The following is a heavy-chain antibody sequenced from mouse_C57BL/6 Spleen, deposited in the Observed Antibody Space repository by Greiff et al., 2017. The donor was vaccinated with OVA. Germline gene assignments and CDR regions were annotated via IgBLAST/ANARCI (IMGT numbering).Heavy chain of an antibody. CDR2: ISSGSSTI. CDR1: GFTFSDYG. Sequence: EVHLVESGGGLVKPGGSLKLSCAASGFTFSDYGMHWVRQAPEKGLEWVAYISSGSSTIYYADTVKGRFTISRDNAKNTLFLQMTSLRSEDTAMYYCARGVTTEAWFAYWGQGTLVTVSA. J-gene: IGHJ3*01. D-gene: IGHD2-2*01. V-gene: IGHV5-17*01. CDR3: ARGVTTEAWFAY.